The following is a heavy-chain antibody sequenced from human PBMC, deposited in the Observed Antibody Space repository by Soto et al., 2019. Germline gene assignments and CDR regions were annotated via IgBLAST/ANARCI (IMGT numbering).Heavy chain of an antibody. CDR2: INPNSGGT. V-gene: IGHV1-2*04. D-gene: IGHD3-3*01. CDR1: GYTFTGYY. CDR3: ARDRGENYDFWSGYYKAHLFDY. Sequence: ASVKVSCKASGYTFTGYYMHWVRQAPGQGLEWMGWINPNSGGTNYAQKFQGWVTMTRDTSISTAYMELSRLRSDDTAVYHCARDRGENYDFWSGYYKAHLFDYWGQGTLVTVSS. J-gene: IGHJ4*02.